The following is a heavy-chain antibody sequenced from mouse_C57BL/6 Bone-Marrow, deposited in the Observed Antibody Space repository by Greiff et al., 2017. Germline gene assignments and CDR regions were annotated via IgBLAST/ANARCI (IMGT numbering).Heavy chain of an antibody. Sequence: QVQLQQSGAELVKPGASVKISCKASGYAFSSYWMNWVKQRPGKGLEWIGQIYPGDGDTNSNGKFKGKATLTADKSSSTAYMQLSSLTSEDSAVYFCASGLLRYPYWYFDVWGTGTTVTVSS. CDR1: GYAFSSYW. V-gene: IGHV1-80*01. D-gene: IGHD1-1*01. CDR3: ASGLLRYPYWYFDV. J-gene: IGHJ1*03. CDR2: IYPGDGDT.